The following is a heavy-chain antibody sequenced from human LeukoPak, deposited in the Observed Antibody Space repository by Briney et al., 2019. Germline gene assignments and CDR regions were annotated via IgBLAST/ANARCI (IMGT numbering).Heavy chain of an antibody. CDR1: GFTVSNNY. CDR2: IYSGGST. J-gene: IGHJ4*02. CDR3: ARGTPMEAAVDY. V-gene: IGHV3-53*04. D-gene: IGHD6-13*01. Sequence: GGSLRLSCAASGFTVSNNYMSWVRQAPGKGLEWVSVIYSGGSTYYADSVKGRLTISRHNSKNTLYLQMNSLRAEDTAVYYCARGTPMEAAVDYWGQGTLVTVSS.